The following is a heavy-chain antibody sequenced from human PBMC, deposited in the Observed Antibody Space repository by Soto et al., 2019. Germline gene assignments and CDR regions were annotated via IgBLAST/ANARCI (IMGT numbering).Heavy chain of an antibody. D-gene: IGHD3-3*02. CDR2: IHYIGTT. J-gene: IGHJ5*02. CDR1: GGSVSSGNYY. CDR3: ARDEYHFWSGYYPS. Sequence: SETLSLTCTVSGGSVSSGNYYWNWIRQPPGKGLEWIGYIHYIGTTIYNPSLKSRVTISLDTSKNQFSLKLSSVTAADTAVYYCARDEYHFWSGYYPSWGQGTLVTVSS. V-gene: IGHV4-61*01.